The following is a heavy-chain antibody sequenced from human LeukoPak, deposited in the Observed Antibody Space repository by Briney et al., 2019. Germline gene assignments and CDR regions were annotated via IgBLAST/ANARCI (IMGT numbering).Heavy chain of an antibody. D-gene: IGHD2-2*01. V-gene: IGHV1-18*01. CDR3: ARDTPIDIVVVPAAAGDAFDI. Sequence: ASVKVSSKASGYTFTSYGISWVRQAPGQGLEWMAWISAYNGNPNYAQKLQGRVTMTTDTSTSTAYMELRSLRSDDTAVYYCARDTPIDIVVVPAAAGDAFDIWGQGTMVTVSS. CDR1: GYTFTSYG. CDR2: ISAYNGNP. J-gene: IGHJ3*02.